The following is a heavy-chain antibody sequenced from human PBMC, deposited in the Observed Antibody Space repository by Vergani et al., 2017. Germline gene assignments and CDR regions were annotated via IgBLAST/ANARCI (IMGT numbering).Heavy chain of an antibody. Sequence: EVQLLESGGGLVQPGGPRRLSCAGAGFTFDTYTMAYVRQAPGKGLEWVATISSGGGDIFYADSVKGRFTISRENAKNSLYLQMNSLRADDTAVYYCARDTTKAITICEVVPGRYNLYDPWDQGTLIVVSS. D-gene: IGHD3-3*01. J-gene: IGHJ5*02. V-gene: IGHV3-21*02. CDR3: ARDTTKAITICEVVPGRYNLYDP. CDR1: GFTFDTYT. CDR2: ISSGGGDI.